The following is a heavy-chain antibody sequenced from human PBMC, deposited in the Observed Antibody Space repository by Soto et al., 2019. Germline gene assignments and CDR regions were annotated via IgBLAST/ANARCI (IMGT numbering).Heavy chain of an antibody. CDR1: GFTFSKYW. Sequence: PWGSLRLSCPASGFTFSKYWMSCVRQAPGRGLEWVANIKQDGSQKNYVDSVKGRFTMSRDNAKNSLYLQMNSLRAEDTAVYYCAREWWELLGGHWYYKGMDVWGQGTTVTVSS. J-gene: IGHJ6*02. D-gene: IGHD1-26*01. V-gene: IGHV3-7*03. CDR3: AREWWELLGGHWYYKGMDV. CDR2: IKQDGSQK.